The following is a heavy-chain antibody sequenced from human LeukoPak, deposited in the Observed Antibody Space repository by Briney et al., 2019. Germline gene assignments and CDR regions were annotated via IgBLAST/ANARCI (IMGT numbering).Heavy chain of an antibody. V-gene: IGHV4-59*01. D-gene: IGHD5-24*01. CDR1: GGSISSYY. CDR2: IYYSGST. J-gene: IGHJ5*02. Sequence: SETLSLTCTVSGGSISSYYWSWIRQPPGKGLEWIGYIYYSGSTNYNPSLKSRVTISVDASKNQFSLKLSSVTAADTAVYYCARVVYKNWFDPWGQGTLVTVSS. CDR3: ARVVYKNWFDP.